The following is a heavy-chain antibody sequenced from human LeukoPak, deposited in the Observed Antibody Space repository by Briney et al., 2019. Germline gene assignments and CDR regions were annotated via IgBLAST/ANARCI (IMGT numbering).Heavy chain of an antibody. D-gene: IGHD5-24*01. V-gene: IGHV1-2*02. Sequence: GASVKVSCKASGYTFTGYYMHWVRQAPGQGLEWMGWINPNSGGTNYAQKFQGRVTMTRDTSISTAYMELSRLRSDDTAVYYCARTSRDGYNWYFDYWGQGTLVTVSS. CDR2: INPNSGGT. CDR1: GYTFTGYY. CDR3: ARTSRDGYNWYFDY. J-gene: IGHJ4*02.